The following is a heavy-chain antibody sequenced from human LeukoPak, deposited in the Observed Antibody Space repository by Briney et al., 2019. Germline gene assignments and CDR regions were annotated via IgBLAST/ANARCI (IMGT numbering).Heavy chain of an antibody. CDR2: VNPNSGHT. J-gene: IGHJ4*02. V-gene: IGHV1-8*01. CDR3: ARAPPGFSCSGGTSPNFAY. D-gene: IGHD2-15*01. Sequence: ASVKVSCKASGYTFTSYDINWVRQATGQGLEWMGWVNPNSGHTGFAQKFQGRVSMTSNTSISTAYMEVRSLRSEDTAVYYCARAPPGFSCSGGTSPNFAYGGQGT. CDR1: GYTFTSYD.